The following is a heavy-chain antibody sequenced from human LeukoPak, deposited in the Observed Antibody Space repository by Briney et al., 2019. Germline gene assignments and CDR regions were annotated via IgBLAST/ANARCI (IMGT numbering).Heavy chain of an antibody. CDR1: GFSLSNYW. CDR2: INDDGSEK. D-gene: IGHD6-13*01. Sequence: GGSLRLSCVASGFSLSNYWMSWVRQAPGKGLEWVANINDDGSEKYYVGSVKGRFAISRDNAKNALYLQMDNLRVEDTAVYCCARLNPGQQLIYYWVQGALVTVSS. V-gene: IGHV3-7*01. CDR3: ARLNPGQQLIYY. J-gene: IGHJ4*02.